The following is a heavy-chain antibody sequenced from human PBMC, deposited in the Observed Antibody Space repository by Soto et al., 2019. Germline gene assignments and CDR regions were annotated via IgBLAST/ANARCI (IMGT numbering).Heavy chain of an antibody. V-gene: IGHV4-61*01. D-gene: IGHD2-21*02. Sequence: SETLSLTCTVSGVSVSSGSYYWSGLRPPQGEGLERIGNIYYSATTNYNPSLKRRATTSVDTSKDQFSLKLSSVPAADTAVYYCASIRPLGGGDCYGYYIGMDVWGQGTTVTVSS. CDR1: GVSVSSGSYY. CDR3: ASIRPLGGGDCYGYYIGMDV. J-gene: IGHJ6*02. CDR2: IYYSATT.